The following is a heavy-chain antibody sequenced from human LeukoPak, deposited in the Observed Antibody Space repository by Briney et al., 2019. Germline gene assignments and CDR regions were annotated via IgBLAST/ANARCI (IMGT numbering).Heavy chain of an antibody. CDR3: ARASLRYFDWLLGTGMDV. Sequence: QAGGSLRLSCAASGFTFSSYEMNWVRQAPGKGLEWVSYISSSGSTIYYADSVKGRFTISRDNAKNSLYLQMNSLRAEDTAVYYCARASLRYFDWLLGTGMDVWGKGTTVTVSS. CDR2: ISSSGSTI. CDR1: GFTFSSYE. D-gene: IGHD3-9*01. J-gene: IGHJ6*04. V-gene: IGHV3-48*03.